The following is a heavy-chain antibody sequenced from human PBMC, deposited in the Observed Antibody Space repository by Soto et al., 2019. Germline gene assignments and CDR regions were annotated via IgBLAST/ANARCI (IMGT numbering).Heavy chain of an antibody. CDR3: ARAIVAATTGNWFDP. CDR2: IIPIFGTA. V-gene: IGHV1-69*13. J-gene: IGHJ5*02. Sequence: SVKVSCKASGGTFSSYSMSWVRQAPGQGLEWMGGIIPIFGTANYAQKFQGRVTITADESTSTAYMELSSLRSEDTAVYYCARAIVAATTGNWFDPWGQGTLVTVSS. CDR1: GGTFSSYS. D-gene: IGHD1-26*01.